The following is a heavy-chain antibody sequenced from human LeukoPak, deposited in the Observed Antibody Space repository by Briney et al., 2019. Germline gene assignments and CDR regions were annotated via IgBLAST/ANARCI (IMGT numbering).Heavy chain of an antibody. D-gene: IGHD2-8*01. CDR1: GFTFNW. J-gene: IGHJ4*02. V-gene: IGHV3-7*01. Sequence: GGSLRLSCAASGFTFNWMTWVRQAPGKGLEWVANIKQDGSEKYYVDSVKGRFTISRDNAKKSLYLQMNSLRAEDTAMYYCARGPTNGQAFDYWGQGTLVSVSS. CDR3: ARGPTNGQAFDY. CDR2: IKQDGSEK.